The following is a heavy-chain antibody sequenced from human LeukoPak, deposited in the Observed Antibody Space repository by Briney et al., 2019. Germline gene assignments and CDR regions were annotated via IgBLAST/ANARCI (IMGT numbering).Heavy chain of an antibody. CDR3: ARDVLGGYYMDV. D-gene: IGHD3-16*01. J-gene: IGHJ6*03. CDR2: INPNTAGT. V-gene: IGHV1-2*02. Sequence: ASVKVSCKASGYIFTGYYMHWVRQAPGQGLEWMGWINPNTAGTNYAQKFQGRVTMTRDTSTSTVYMELSSLRSEDTAVYYCARDVLGGYYMDVWGKGTTVTVSS. CDR1: GYIFTGYY.